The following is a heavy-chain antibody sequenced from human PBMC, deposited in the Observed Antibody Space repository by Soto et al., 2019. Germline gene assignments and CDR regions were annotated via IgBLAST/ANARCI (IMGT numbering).Heavy chain of an antibody. J-gene: IGHJ3*02. V-gene: IGHV3-30-3*01. CDR1: GFTFSSYA. CDR3: ARDTGDYYDSSGYSTVDAFDI. CDR2: ISYDGSNK. D-gene: IGHD3-22*01. Sequence: QVQLVESGGGVVQPGRSLRLSCAASGFTFSSYAMHWVRQAPGKGLEWVAVISYDGSNKYYADSVKGRFTISRDNSKNTLYLQMNSLRAEDTAVYYCARDTGDYYDSSGYSTVDAFDIWGQGTMVTASS.